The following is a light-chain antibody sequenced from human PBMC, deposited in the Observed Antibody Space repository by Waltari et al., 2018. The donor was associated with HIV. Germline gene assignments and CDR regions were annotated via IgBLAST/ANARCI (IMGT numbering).Light chain of an antibody. V-gene: IGLV2-14*03. CDR2: DVI. Sequence: QPASVSGSPGQSITISCTGTSSDVGAYNHVSWYQQHPGNAPKVMIYDVISRPSGVSDRFSGSKAGNTASLTISGLQTEDEADYYCASFTTRGTAVFGGGTKLTVL. CDR3: ASFTTRGTAV. J-gene: IGLJ3*02. CDR1: SSDVGAYNH.